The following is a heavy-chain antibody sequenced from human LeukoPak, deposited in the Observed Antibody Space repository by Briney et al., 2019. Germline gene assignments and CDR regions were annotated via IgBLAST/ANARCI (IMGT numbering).Heavy chain of an antibody. Sequence: PSETLSLTCAVYGGSFSGYYWSWIRQPPGKGLEWIGYIYYSGSTNYNPSLKSRVTISVDTSKNQFSLKLSSVTAADTAVYYCARESRAAGGGGWFDPWGQGTLVTVSS. V-gene: IGHV4-59*12. CDR2: IYYSGST. J-gene: IGHJ5*02. CDR1: GGSFSGYY. CDR3: ARESRAAGGGGWFDP. D-gene: IGHD6-13*01.